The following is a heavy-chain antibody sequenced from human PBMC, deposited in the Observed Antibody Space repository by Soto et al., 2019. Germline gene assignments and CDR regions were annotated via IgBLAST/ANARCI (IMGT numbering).Heavy chain of an antibody. CDR1: GGSFRGYY. V-gene: IGHV4-34*01. CDR2: INHSGST. Sequence: SETLSLTCSVYGGSFRGYYWSWIRQPPGKGLEWIGEINHSGSTNYNPSLKSRVTISVDTSKNPFSLKLSSVTAADTAVYYCARGMADWGQGNLVTVSS. J-gene: IGHJ4*02. D-gene: IGHD3-10*01. CDR3: ARGMAD.